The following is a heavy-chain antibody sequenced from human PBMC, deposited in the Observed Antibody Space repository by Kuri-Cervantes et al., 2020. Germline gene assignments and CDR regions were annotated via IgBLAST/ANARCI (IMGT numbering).Heavy chain of an antibody. Sequence: GGSLRLSCAASGFTFSSYGMHWVRQAPGKGLEWVAVIWYDGSNKYYADSVKGRFTISRDNSKNTLYLQMNSLRVEDTAVYYCAREIYYDSSGYYGTFDYWGQGTLVTVSS. V-gene: IGHV3-33*01. CDR2: IWYDGSNK. CDR3: AREIYYDSSGYYGTFDY. D-gene: IGHD3-22*01. J-gene: IGHJ4*02. CDR1: GFTFSSYG.